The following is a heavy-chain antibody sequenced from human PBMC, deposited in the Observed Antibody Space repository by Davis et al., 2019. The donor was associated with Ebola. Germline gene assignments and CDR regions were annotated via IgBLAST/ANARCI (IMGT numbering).Heavy chain of an antibody. D-gene: IGHD1-26*01. J-gene: IGHJ4*02. CDR2: MNPNSGNT. V-gene: IGHV1-8*01. CDR1: GYTFINYD. CDR3: TKRVGSRSGFEN. Sequence: ASVQVSCKASGYTFINYDINWVRQATGQGLEWMGWMNPNSGNTGFAQKFQGRITMTRNLSMNTAYMELSSLRSDDTAVYYCTKRVGSRSGFENWGQGSLVTVSS.